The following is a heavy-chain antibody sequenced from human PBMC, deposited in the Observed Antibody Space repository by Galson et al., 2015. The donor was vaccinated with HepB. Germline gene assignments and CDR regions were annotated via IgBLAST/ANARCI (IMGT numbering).Heavy chain of an antibody. CDR2: SNPAEGEI. CDR3: TTGLTYRFESGGFNYTDF. D-gene: IGHD2-15*01. V-gene: IGHV1-24*01. J-gene: IGHJ4*02. Sequence: SVKVSCKVSGYPLNELSLHWVRQAPGKGLEFMGGSNPAEGEIMYAQRFHGRVTMTEDTSTDTAYLDLNSLRYEDTAVYFCTTGLTYRFESGGFNYTDFWGQGTLVTVSS. CDR1: GYPLNELS.